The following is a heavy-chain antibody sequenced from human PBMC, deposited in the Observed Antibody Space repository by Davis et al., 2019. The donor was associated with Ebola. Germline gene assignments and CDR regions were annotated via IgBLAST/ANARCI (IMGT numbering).Heavy chain of an antibody. V-gene: IGHV1-69*13. CDR3: ARDGRMIGYGSGNRLPYYGMDV. Sequence: AASVKVSCKASGGTFSSYAISWVRQAPGQGLEWMGGIIPIFGTANYAQKFQGRVTITADESTSTAYMELSSLRSEDTAVYYCARDGRMIGYGSGNRLPYYGMDVWGQGTTVTVSS. CDR2: IIPIFGTA. CDR1: GGTFSSYA. J-gene: IGHJ6*02. D-gene: IGHD3-10*01.